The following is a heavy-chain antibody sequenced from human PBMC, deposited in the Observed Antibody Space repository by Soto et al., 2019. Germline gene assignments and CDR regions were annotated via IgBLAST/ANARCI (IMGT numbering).Heavy chain of an antibody. J-gene: IGHJ6*01. CDR2: ISAYNGNT. V-gene: IGHV1-18*01. D-gene: IGHD2-15*01. CDR3: ARDDIVVLLAAAKPNGHYYYYGMAV. CDR1: RYTYTSYC. Sequence: APVKLCSEAPRYTYTSYCIWWARHANKQGLEWMGWISAYNGNTNYAQKLQGRVTMTTDTSTSTAYMELRSLRSDDTAVYYCARDDIVVLLAAAKPNGHYYYYGMAVLVKRSTV.